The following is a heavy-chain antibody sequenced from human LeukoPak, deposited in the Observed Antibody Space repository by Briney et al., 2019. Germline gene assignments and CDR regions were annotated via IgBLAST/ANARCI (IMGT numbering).Heavy chain of an antibody. CDR2: IYYSGST. J-gene: IGHJ5*02. CDR3: ARVGYLTERRWFDP. Sequence: PSETLSLTCTVSGGSISSSSYYWGWIRQPPGKGLEWIGSIYYSGSTYYNPSLKSRVTISVDTSKNQFSLKLSSVTAADTAVYYCARVGYLTERRWFDPWGQGTLVTVSS. CDR1: GGSISSSSYY. D-gene: IGHD1-1*01. V-gene: IGHV4-39*07.